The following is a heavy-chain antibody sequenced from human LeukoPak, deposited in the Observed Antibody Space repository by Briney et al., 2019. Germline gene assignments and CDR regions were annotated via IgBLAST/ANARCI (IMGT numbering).Heavy chain of an antibody. CDR3: ARSGEDYGDFFDY. CDR2: IIPIFGTA. Sequence: SVKVSCKASGGTFSSYAISWVRQAPGQGLEWMGRIIPIFGTANYAQKFQGSVTITTDESTSTAYMELSSLGSEDTAVYYCARSGEDYGDFFDYWGEGTLVTVSS. CDR1: GGTFSSYA. J-gene: IGHJ4*02. D-gene: IGHD4-17*01. V-gene: IGHV1-69*05.